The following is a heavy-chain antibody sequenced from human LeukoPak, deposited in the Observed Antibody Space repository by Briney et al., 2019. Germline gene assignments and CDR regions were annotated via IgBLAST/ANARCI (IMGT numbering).Heavy chain of an antibody. V-gene: IGHV4-59*01. CDR2: IYYSGST. J-gene: IGHJ4*02. D-gene: IGHD6-19*01. CDR3: ARGGSGWPLCYFDY. Sequence: SETLSLTCTVSGGSISSYYWSWIRQPPGKGLEWIGYIYYSGSTNYNPSLKSRVTISVDTSKNQFSLKLSSVTAADTAVYYCARGGSGWPLCYFDYWGQGTLVTVSS. CDR1: GGSISSYY.